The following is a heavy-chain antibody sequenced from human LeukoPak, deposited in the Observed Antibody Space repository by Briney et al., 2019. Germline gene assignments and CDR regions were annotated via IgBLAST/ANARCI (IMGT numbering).Heavy chain of an antibody. Sequence: GGSLRLSCAASGFSFSDYYMTWIRQAPGKGLEWVSYISSGGDTIYYADSVKGRFTISRDNAKNSLYLQMNSLRAEDTAVYYCARGRRDGYNYTPISIRLDIWGQGTMVTVSS. CDR3: ARGRRDGYNYTPISIRLDI. V-gene: IGHV3-11*01. CDR1: GFSFSDYY. J-gene: IGHJ3*02. CDR2: ISSGGDTI. D-gene: IGHD5-24*01.